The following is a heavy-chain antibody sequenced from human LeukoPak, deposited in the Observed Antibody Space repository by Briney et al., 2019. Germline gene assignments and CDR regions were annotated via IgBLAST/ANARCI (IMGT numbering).Heavy chain of an antibody. CDR3: ARVTAAGTVYYYYMDV. Sequence: SXKVSCKASGGTFISYAISWVRQAPGQGLEWMGGIIPIFGTANYAQKFQGRVTITTDESTSTAYMELSSLRSEDTAVYYCARVTAAGTVYYYYMDVWGKGPTVTVSS. D-gene: IGHD6-13*01. J-gene: IGHJ6*03. CDR2: IIPIFGTA. CDR1: GGTFISYA. V-gene: IGHV1-69*05.